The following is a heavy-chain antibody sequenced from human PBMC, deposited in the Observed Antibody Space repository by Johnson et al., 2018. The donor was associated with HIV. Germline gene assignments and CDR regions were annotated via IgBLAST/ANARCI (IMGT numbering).Heavy chain of an antibody. CDR2: ISANGGST. J-gene: IGHJ3*02. CDR3: SSKRSAFDI. CDR1: GFTFITYA. D-gene: IGHD5-24*01. V-gene: IGHV3-64*01. Sequence: VQLLESGGGLVQPGGSLRLSCAASGFTFITYAVHWVRQAPGKGLEYVSGISANGGSTYYANSVKGRFTTSRDNSKNTLYLQMGSLRAEDMAVYYCSSKRSAFDIWGQGTMVTVSS.